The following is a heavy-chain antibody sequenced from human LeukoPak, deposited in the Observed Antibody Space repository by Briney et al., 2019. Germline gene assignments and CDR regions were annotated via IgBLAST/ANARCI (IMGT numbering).Heavy chain of an antibody. CDR2: IYTSGSI. V-gene: IGHV4-4*07. J-gene: IGHJ5*02. CDR1: GGSISSYY. Sequence: SETLSLTCTVTGGSISSYYWSWIRQPAGKGLEWIGRIYTSGSITYNPSLKSRVSMSVDTSKNQFSLKLSSVTAADTAVYYCARDSGTTGEVKFDPWGQGTLVTVSS. CDR3: ARDSGTTGEVKFDP. D-gene: IGHD3-10*01.